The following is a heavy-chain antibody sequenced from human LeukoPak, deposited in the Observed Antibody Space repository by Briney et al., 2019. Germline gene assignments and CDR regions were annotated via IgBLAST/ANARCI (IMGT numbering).Heavy chain of an antibody. CDR1: GYTFTTTTYG. J-gene: IGHJ4*02. Sequence: ASVKVSCKASGYTFTTTTYGIGWVRQAPGQGLEWMGWINPNTGATHSAQKFQGRITMTRDTSISTAYMDLSRLRSDDTAVYYCARDRVGSGWPRPYYFEVWGQGTLVTVSS. V-gene: IGHV1-2*02. D-gene: IGHD6-19*01. CDR3: ARDRVGSGWPRPYYFEV. CDR2: INPNTGAT.